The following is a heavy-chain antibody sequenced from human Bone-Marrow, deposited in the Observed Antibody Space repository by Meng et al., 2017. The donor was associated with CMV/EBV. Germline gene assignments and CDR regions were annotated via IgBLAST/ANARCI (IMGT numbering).Heavy chain of an antibody. D-gene: IGHD6-13*01. J-gene: IGHJ6*02. CDR3: ARDPEGAAAGTSSYYGMDV. CDR2: ISSSGSTI. CDR1: GFTFSSYE. V-gene: IGHV3-48*03. Sequence: GESLKISCAASGFTFSSYEMNWVRQAPGKGLEWVSYISSSGSTIYYADSVKGRFTISRDNSKNTLYLQMNSLRAADTAVYFCARDPEGAAAGTSSYYGMDVWGQGTTVTVSS.